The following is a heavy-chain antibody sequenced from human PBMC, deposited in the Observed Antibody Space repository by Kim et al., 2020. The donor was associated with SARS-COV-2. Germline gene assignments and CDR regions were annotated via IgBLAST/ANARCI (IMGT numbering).Heavy chain of an antibody. J-gene: IGHJ5*02. Sequence: GRFTISRDNSKNTLYLQMNSLRAEDTAVYYCARSVFYYDSSGYYYRWFDPWGQGTLVTVSS. D-gene: IGHD3-22*01. V-gene: IGHV3-53*01. CDR3: ARSVFYYDSSGYYYRWFDP.